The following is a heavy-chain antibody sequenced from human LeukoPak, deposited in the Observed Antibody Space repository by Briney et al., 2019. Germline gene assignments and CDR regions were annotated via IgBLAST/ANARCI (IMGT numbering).Heavy chain of an antibody. Sequence: PGGSLRLSCAASGFTFSSYAMSWVRQAPGKGLVWVSTITDSSGNTFYAASVKGRFTISRDNSMNTLHLQMNSLRAEDTAVYYCAKRGAGYYFDYWGQGTLVTVSS. CDR2: ITDSSGNT. J-gene: IGHJ4*02. CDR3: AKRGAGYYFDY. CDR1: GFTFSSYA. D-gene: IGHD6-19*01. V-gene: IGHV3-23*01.